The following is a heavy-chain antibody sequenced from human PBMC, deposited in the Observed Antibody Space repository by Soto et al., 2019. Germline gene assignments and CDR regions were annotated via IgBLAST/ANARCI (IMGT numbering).Heavy chain of an antibody. D-gene: IGHD4-17*01. CDR2: TYYRYNWYN. CDR1: GDSVSSNSAA. Sequence: QVQLQQSGPGLVKPSQTLSLTCAISGDSVSSNSAARNCIRLPQSRGLERHGRTYYRYNWYNDYAEAVKSRITIHTDTSKNQFSLQLNSVTPEDTAVYYCAREGSDYGDYVGAGGFVYWGQGTLVTVSS. CDR3: AREGSDYGDYVGAGGFVY. J-gene: IGHJ4*02. V-gene: IGHV6-1*01.